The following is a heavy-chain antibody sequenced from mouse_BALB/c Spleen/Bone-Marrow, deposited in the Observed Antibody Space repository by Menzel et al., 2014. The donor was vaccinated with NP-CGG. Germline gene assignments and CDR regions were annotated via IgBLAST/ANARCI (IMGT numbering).Heavy chain of an antibody. CDR3: ARGAYGLFDY. D-gene: IGHD6-5*01. CDR2: FHPYDDDT. V-gene: IGHV1-47*01. Sequence: IGNFHPYDDDTKYNEQFKSKAKLTVDKSSTTVSLELSRLTSDDSAVYYCARGAYGLFDYWGQGTTLTVSS. J-gene: IGHJ2*01.